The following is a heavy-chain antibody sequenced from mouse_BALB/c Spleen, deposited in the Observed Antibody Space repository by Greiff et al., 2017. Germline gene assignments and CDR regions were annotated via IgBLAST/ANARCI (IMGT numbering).Heavy chain of an antibody. CDR2: ISTYYGDA. J-gene: IGHJ3*01. Sequence: QVQLQQSGAELVRPGVSVKISCKGSGYTFTDYAMHWVKQSHAKSLAWIGVISTYYGDASYNQKFKGKATMTVDKSSSTAYMELARLTSEDSAIYDCARETTAGAWFAYWGQGTLVTVAA. V-gene: IGHV1S137*01. CDR3: ARETTAGAWFAY. D-gene: IGHD1-2*01. CDR1: GYTFTDYA.